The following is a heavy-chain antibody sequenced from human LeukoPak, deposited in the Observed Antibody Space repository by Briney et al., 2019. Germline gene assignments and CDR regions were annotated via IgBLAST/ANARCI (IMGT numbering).Heavy chain of an antibody. V-gene: IGHV1-69*05. CDR3: VRGVSLHVNWFDP. Sequence: SVKVSCKASGGTFSSYAISWVRQAPGQGLEWMGGIIPIFGTANYAQKFQGRVTITTAESTSTAYMELSSLRSDDTAVYYCVRGVSLHVNWFDPWGQGTLVTVSS. CDR2: IIPIFGTA. CDR1: GGTFSSYA. J-gene: IGHJ5*02. D-gene: IGHD5-24*01.